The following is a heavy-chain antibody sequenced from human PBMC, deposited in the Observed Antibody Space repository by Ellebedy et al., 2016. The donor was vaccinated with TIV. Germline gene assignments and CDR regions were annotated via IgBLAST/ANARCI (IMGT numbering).Heavy chain of an antibody. CDR2: INSDGSII. V-gene: IGHV3-74*01. J-gene: IGHJ4*02. CDR1: GFTFSSHW. Sequence: GESLKISCAASGFTFSSHWMHWVRQAPGKGLVWVSRINSDGSIINYADSVEGRFTISRDNAKNTLYLQMNSLRAEDTAVYYCAREITIFGRTFDSWGQGTLVTVSS. D-gene: IGHD3-3*01. CDR3: AREITIFGRTFDS.